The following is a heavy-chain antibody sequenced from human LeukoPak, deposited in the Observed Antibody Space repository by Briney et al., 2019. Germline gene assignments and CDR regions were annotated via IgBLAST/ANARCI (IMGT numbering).Heavy chain of an antibody. CDR3: ATHRRSGSGGSENAFEI. Sequence: PSETLSLTCTVSGGSISTYYWDWLRQAPGKGLEWIGNIYDSGTTHYNPSLKSRVTISGDTSKNQFSLKLNSVTAADTAIYYCATHRRSGSGGSENAFEIWGQGTMVTVSS. CDR2: IYDSGTT. V-gene: IGHV4-39*01. CDR1: GGSISTYY. J-gene: IGHJ3*02. D-gene: IGHD5-12*01.